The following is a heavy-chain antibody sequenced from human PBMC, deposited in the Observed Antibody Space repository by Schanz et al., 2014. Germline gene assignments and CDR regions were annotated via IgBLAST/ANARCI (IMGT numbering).Heavy chain of an antibody. D-gene: IGHD2-21*01. CDR3: ARDLEGYDGGGGGFDP. V-gene: IGHV3-33*01. CDR1: GFSLNTCG. Sequence: VQLLESGGGLVQPGTSLILSCSVSGFSLNTCGIHWFRQPAGKGLEWVAVIWNNGVTKYYADSVKGRFTISRDNAKKTLSLQMISLRAEDTAVYYCARDLEGYDGGGGGFDPWGQGTLVTVSS. J-gene: IGHJ5*02. CDR2: IWNNGVTK.